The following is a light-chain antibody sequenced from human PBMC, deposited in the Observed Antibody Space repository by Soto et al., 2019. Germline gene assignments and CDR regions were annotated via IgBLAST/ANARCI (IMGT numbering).Light chain of an antibody. V-gene: IGKV3-11*01. J-gene: IGKJ5*01. CDR2: DAS. Sequence: EIVLTQSPDTLSLSPGERATLSCWASHSVTTHLAWFQQRPGQIPRLLIYDASTRAPGIPARFSGRGSGADFTLTISSLEPEDFAVYYCQQRSDSITFGQGTRLEIK. CDR1: HSVTTH. CDR3: QQRSDSIT.